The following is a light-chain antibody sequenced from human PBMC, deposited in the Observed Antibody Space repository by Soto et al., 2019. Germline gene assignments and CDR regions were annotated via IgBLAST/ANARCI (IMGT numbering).Light chain of an antibody. CDR1: QSISSY. CDR2: AAS. V-gene: IGKV1-39*01. Sequence: DIQMTQSPSSLSASVGDRVTITCRASQSISSYLNWYQQKPGKAPKLLIYAASSLQSGVQSRLSGSGSGTDFTLTFSSLQPEDFATYYCQQSYSTPRTFGQGTKVDIK. J-gene: IGKJ1*01. CDR3: QQSYSTPRT.